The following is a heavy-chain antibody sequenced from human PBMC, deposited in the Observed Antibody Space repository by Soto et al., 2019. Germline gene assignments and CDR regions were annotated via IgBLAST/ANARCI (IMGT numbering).Heavy chain of an antibody. CDR2: IYCDDDK. CDR1: GFSLSTSAVG. V-gene: IGHV2-5*02. Sequence: ITLKESGPTLVKPTQPLTLTCTFSGFSLSTSAVGVGWIRQSPGKALEWLALIYCDDDKRYSPSLKSRLTITKDTSKNQVVLTMTNMDPVDTATDYCGYVYYNSGRWDSWGQGTLVTVSS. CDR3: GYVYYNSGRWDS. D-gene: IGHD3-10*01. J-gene: IGHJ4*02.